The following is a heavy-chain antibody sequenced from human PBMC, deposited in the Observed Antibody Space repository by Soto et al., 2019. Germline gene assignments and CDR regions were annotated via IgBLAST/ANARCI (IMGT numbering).Heavy chain of an antibody. CDR3: SRSLDS. J-gene: IGHJ4*02. CDR1: GFTFSSFW. Sequence: GGSLRLSCAASGFTFSSFWMDWVRQAPGKGLEWVANINPDGSEKQYVDSVKGRFTISGDNAKNSLYLQMSSVTAEDSALYYCSRSLDSWGQGTRVTVSS. V-gene: IGHV3-7*01. CDR2: INPDGSEK.